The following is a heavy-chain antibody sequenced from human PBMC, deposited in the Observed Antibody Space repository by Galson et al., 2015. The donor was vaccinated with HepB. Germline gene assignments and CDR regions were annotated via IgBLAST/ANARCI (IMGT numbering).Heavy chain of an antibody. CDR1: GGTFSSYT. J-gene: IGHJ6*02. V-gene: IGHV1-69*02. CDR2: IIPILGIA. Sequence: SVKVSCKASGGTFSSYTISWVRQAPGQGLEWMGRIIPILGIANYAQKFQGRVTITADKSTSTAYMELSSLRSEDTAVYYCARVTDYDILTVTSYYYGMDVWGQGTTVTVSS. D-gene: IGHD3-9*01. CDR3: ARVTDYDILTVTSYYYGMDV.